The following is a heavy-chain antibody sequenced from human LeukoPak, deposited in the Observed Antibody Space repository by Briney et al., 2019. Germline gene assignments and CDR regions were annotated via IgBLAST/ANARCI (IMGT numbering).Heavy chain of an antibody. V-gene: IGHV5-51*01. CDR1: GYSFTTYW. Sequence: GESLKISCKASGYSFTTYWIGWVRQMPGKGLEWMGIFYPGDSDTRYSPSFQGQVTISADKSISTAYLQWSSLKASDTAMYYCARRRSNYDSSGYYPFDYWGQGTLVTVSS. J-gene: IGHJ4*02. CDR3: ARRRSNYDSSGYYPFDY. CDR2: FYPGDSDT. D-gene: IGHD3-22*01.